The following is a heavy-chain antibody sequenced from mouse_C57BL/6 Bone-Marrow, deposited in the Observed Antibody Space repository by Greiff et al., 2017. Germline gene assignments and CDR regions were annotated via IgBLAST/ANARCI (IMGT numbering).Heavy chain of an antibody. J-gene: IGHJ2*02. CDR3: TRTVYYTHFDY. V-gene: IGHV1-85*01. Sequence: QVQLKESGPELVKPGASVKLSCKASGYTFTSYDINWVKQRPGQGLEWIGWIYPRDGSTKYNEKFKGKATLTVDTSSSTAYMELHSLTSEDSAVYFCTRTVYYTHFDYRGQGTSLTVSS. D-gene: IGHD1-1*01. CDR1: GYTFTSYD. CDR2: IYPRDGST.